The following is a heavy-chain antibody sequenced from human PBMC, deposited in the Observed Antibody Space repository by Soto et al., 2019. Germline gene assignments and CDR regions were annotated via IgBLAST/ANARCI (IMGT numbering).Heavy chain of an antibody. CDR2: ISAYNGNT. D-gene: IGHD3-3*01. CDR3: ARDASPPYYDFWSGYYTGWFDP. CDR1: GYTFTSYG. J-gene: IGHJ5*02. V-gene: IGHV1-18*01. Sequence: QVQLVQSGAEVKKPGASVKVSCKASGYTFTSYGISWVRQAPGQGLEWMGWISAYNGNTNYAQKLQGRVTMTTDTSTSTAYMELRSLRSDDTAVYYCARDASPPYYDFWSGYYTGWFDPWGQGTLVTVSS.